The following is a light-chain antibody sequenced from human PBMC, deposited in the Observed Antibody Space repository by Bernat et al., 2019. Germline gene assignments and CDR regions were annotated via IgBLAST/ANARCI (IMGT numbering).Light chain of an antibody. CDR3: AAWDDSPTGRV. J-gene: IGLJ3*02. V-gene: IGLV1-47*02. CDR2: SNN. CDR1: SSNIGSNY. Sequence: QSVVTQPPSASGTPGQRVTISCSGSSSNIGSNYVYWYQQVPGTAPKLLIYSNNQRPSGVPDRFSGSKSGTSASLAISGLRSEDEADYYCAAWDDSPTGRVFGGGTKLTVL.